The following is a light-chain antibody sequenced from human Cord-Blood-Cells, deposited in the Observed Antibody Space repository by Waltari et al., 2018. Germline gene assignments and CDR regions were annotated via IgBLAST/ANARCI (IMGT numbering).Light chain of an antibody. Sequence: EIVMTQSPATLSVPPGERATLSCRASQSVSSNLAWYQQKPGQSPRLLIHGASTRATGIPARFSGSGSGTEFTLTISSLQSEDFAVYYCQQYNNWPLTFGQGTRLEIK. CDR3: QQYNNWPLT. CDR2: GAS. CDR1: QSVSSN. V-gene: IGKV3D-15*01. J-gene: IGKJ5*01.